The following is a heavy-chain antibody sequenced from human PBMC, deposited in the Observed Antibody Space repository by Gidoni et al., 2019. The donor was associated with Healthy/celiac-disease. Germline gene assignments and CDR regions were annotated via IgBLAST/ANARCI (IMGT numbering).Heavy chain of an antibody. CDR1: GFTFSSYS. J-gene: IGHJ3*02. CDR2: ISSRSSYI. Sequence: EVQLVESGGGLVKPGVSLRLSCAASGFTFSSYSMNWVRQAPGKGLGWVSSISSRSSYIYYADSVKGRFTISRDNAKNSLYLQMNSLRAEDTAVYYCATRPKFMVRGVKTDGAFDIWGQGTMVTVSS. CDR3: ATRPKFMVRGVKTDGAFDI. D-gene: IGHD3-10*01. V-gene: IGHV3-21*01.